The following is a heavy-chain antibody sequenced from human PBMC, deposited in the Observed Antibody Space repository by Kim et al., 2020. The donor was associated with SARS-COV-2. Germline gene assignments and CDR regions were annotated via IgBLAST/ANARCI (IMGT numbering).Heavy chain of an antibody. V-gene: IGHV4-34*01. Sequence: SETLSLTCAVYGGSFSGYYWSWIRQPPGKGLEWIGEINHSGSTNYNPSLKSRVTISVDTSKNQFSLKLSSVTAADTAVYYCARAGYCSGGSCYRRRAFDIWGQGTMVTVSS. J-gene: IGHJ3*02. CDR3: ARAGYCSGGSCYRRRAFDI. CDR1: GGSFSGYY. CDR2: INHSGST. D-gene: IGHD2-15*01.